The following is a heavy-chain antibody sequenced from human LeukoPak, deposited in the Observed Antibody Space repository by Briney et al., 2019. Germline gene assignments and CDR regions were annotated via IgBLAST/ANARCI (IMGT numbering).Heavy chain of an antibody. J-gene: IGHJ4*02. V-gene: IGHV5-51*01. CDR3: ARREGGWYLDY. Sequence: GEPLKISCKGSGYSFANYWIGWVRQMPGKGLEWMGIIYPGDSDTRYSPSFQGQVTISADKSISTAYLQWSSLKASDTAVYYCARREGGWYLDYWGQGTLVTVSS. CDR2: IYPGDSDT. CDR1: GYSFANYW. D-gene: IGHD6-19*01.